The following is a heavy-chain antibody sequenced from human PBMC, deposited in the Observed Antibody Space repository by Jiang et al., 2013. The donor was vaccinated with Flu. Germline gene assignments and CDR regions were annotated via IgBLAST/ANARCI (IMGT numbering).Heavy chain of an antibody. CDR2: IYYSGTA. J-gene: IGHJ4*02. V-gene: IGHV4-39*07. CDR3: ARHVALNGLERLTDY. D-gene: IGHD1-1*01. Sequence: GPGLVKPSETLSLICTVSGGSLSSSDYYWGWIRQTPGKGLEWIGSIYYSGTAYYNPSLESRVTISVDTYKSQFSLKLSSVTAADTAVYYCARHVALNGLERLTDYWGQGTLVTVSS. CDR1: GGSLSSSDYY.